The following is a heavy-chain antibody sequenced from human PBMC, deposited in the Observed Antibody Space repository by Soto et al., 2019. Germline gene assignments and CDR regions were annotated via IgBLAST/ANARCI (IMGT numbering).Heavy chain of an antibody. CDR1: GGTFSRYA. Sequence: SSVKVSCKASGGTFSRYAFSWVRQAPGQGLEWMGGIVPIYGTRGFAQKFQGRLTITADEPTRTAYMELSSLRSEDTAVYYCARDLDYYGSGSHYYYGMGVWGQGTTVTVSS. CDR3: ARDLDYYGSGSHYYYGMGV. CDR2: IVPIYGTR. V-gene: IGHV1-69*13. J-gene: IGHJ6*02. D-gene: IGHD3-10*01.